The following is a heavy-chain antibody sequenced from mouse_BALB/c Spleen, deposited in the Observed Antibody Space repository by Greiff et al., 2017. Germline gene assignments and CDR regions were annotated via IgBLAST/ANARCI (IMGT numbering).Heavy chain of an antibody. Sequence: LQQPGSELVRPGASVKLSCKASGYTFTSYWMHWVKQRHGQGLEWIGNIYPGSGSTNYDEKFKSKGTLTVDTSSSTAYMHLSSLTSEDSAVYYCTTLWARFDYWGQGTTLTVSS. CDR3: TTLWARFDY. CDR2: IYPGSGST. V-gene: IGHV1S22*01. CDR1: GYTFTSYW. D-gene: IGHD1-1*02. J-gene: IGHJ2*01.